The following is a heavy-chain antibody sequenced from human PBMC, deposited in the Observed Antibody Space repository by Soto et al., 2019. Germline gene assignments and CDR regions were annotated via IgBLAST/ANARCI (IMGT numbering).Heavy chain of an antibody. CDR2: INSDSSST. CDR1: GFTFSSYW. CDR3: ARDEPNYDFWRRGLDV. V-gene: IGHV3-74*01. D-gene: IGHD3-3*01. J-gene: IGHJ6*02. Sequence: VQLVESGGGLVQPGGSLRLSCAASGFTFSSYWMHWVRQAPGKRLEWVSRINSDSSSTNYADSVKGRFTITRDNAKNTLYLKMNSLRAEDTAVYYCARDEPNYDFWRRGLDVWGQGTTVSVSS.